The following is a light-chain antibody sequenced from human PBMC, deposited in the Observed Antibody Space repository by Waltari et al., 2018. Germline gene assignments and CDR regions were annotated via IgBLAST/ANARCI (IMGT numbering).Light chain of an antibody. CDR2: HAS. V-gene: IGKV3-20*01. CDR1: QSISKY. Sequence: DIMLTPSPGTLSLYPGDRATLSCKASQSISKYLAWYQQKPGQAPRLLIYHASSRATGIPDRFSGSGSETDFSLTIIRLEPEDFAVYYCQHYVRLPATFGQGTNVEIK. CDR3: QHYVRLPAT. J-gene: IGKJ1*01.